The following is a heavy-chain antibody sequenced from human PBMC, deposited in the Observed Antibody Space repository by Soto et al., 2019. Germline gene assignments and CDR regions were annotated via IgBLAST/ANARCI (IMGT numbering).Heavy chain of an antibody. D-gene: IGHD1-26*01. V-gene: IGHV1-18*01. CDR1: GYAFTTYG. CDR2: ISAHNGNT. CDR3: ARGSYGDY. J-gene: IGHJ4*02. Sequence: QVHLVQSGAEVKKPGASVKVSCKGSGYAFTTYGITWVRQAPGQGLEWMGWISAHNGNTNYAQKLQGRVTETRDKYTSTAYMELRSLRSDDTAAYDCARGSYGDYWGQGTLVTVSS.